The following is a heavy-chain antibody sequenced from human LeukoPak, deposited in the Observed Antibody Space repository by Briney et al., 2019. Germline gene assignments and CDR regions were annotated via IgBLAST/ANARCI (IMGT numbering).Heavy chain of an antibody. CDR1: GGSISGYY. CDR2: VYYSGST. D-gene: IGHD3-22*01. CDR3: ARGGLENGYHSNDGFDI. J-gene: IGHJ3*02. Sequence: SETLSLTCTVSGGSISGYYWSWIRQPPGKGLEWIGYVYYSGSTKYNPSLKSRVTMSVDTSRNQFSLKLSSVTAADTAVYYCARGGLENGYHSNDGFDIWGQGTMVTVSS. V-gene: IGHV4-59*01.